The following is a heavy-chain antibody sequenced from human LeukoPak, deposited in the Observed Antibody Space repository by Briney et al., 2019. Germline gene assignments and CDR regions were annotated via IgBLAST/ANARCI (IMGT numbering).Heavy chain of an antibody. CDR3: TRHEGARDSSGYVDY. J-gene: IGHJ4*02. CDR2: ISSNSSYI. V-gene: IGHV3-21*04. D-gene: IGHD3-22*01. Sequence: GGSLRLSCAASGFXFSSYSINWVRQAPGKGLEWVSLISSNSSYIYYADSVRGRFTSSRDNAKNSLYLQMNSLKTEDTAVYYCTRHEGARDSSGYVDYWGQGTLVTVSS. CDR1: GFXFSSYS.